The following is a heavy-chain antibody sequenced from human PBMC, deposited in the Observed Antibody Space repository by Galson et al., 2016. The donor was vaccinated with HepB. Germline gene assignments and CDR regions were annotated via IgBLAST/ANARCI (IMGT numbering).Heavy chain of an antibody. CDR1: GFTFGSHA. D-gene: IGHD3-9*01. Sequence: SLRLSCAGSGFTFGSHAMSWVRQAPGKGLEWVSGISDNSDEIHYADSVKGRFTISRDNSKNTLYMDMSSLRADDTAVYYCAKDRAQHESLIGYCPAFDYWGQGALATVSS. V-gene: IGHV3-23*01. J-gene: IGHJ4*02. CDR3: AKDRAQHESLIGYCPAFDY. CDR2: ISDNSDEI.